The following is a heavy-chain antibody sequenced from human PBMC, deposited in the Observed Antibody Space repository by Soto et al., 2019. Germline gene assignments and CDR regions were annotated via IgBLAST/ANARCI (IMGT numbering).Heavy chain of an antibody. CDR1: GYTFTGYY. Sequence: ASVKVSCKASGYTFTGYYMHWVRQAPGQGPEWMGWINPNSGGTNYAQKFQGRVTMTRDTSISTAYMELSRLRSDDTAVYYCAREENMVRGVITIAYGMDVWGQGTTVTVSS. CDR2: INPNSGGT. D-gene: IGHD3-10*01. CDR3: AREENMVRGVITIAYGMDV. V-gene: IGHV1-2*02. J-gene: IGHJ6*02.